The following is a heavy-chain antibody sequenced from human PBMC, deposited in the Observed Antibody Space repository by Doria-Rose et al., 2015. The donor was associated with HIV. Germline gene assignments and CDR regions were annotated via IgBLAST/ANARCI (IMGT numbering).Heavy chain of an antibody. D-gene: IGHD6-13*01. CDR2: IFSDDER. Sequence: SGPVLVKPTETLTLTCTVSGVSLSSPGMGVSWIRQPPGKALEWLANIFSDDERSYTTSLKSRLTISTGTSKSRVVVTMSDMDPVDTATYYCARIKSSRWYHKYYFDFWGQGALVIFSA. CDR3: ARIKSSRWYHKYYFDF. V-gene: IGHV2-26*01. J-gene: IGHJ4*02. CDR1: GVSLSSPGMG.